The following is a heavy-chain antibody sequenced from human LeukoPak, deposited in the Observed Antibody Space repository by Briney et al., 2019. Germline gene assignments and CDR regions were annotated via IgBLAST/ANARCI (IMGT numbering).Heavy chain of an antibody. CDR3: ARAVVPAAMVAFDY. Sequence: ASVKVSCKASGYTFTGYYMHWVRQAHGQGLEWMGWINPNSGGTNYAQKFQGRVTMTRDTSISTAYMELSRLRSDDTAVYYCARAVVPAAMVAFDYWGQGTLVTVSS. D-gene: IGHD2-2*01. J-gene: IGHJ4*02. V-gene: IGHV1-2*02. CDR1: GYTFTGYY. CDR2: INPNSGGT.